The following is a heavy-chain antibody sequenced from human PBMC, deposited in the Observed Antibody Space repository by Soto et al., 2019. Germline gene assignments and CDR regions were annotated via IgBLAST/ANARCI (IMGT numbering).Heavy chain of an antibody. CDR2: IVVGSGNT. J-gene: IGHJ4*02. D-gene: IGHD3-3*01. CDR3: ARVTHYDFWSGPYYYFDY. Sequence: ASVKVSCKASGFTFTSSAVQWVRQARGQRLEWIGWIVVGSGNTNYAQKFQERVTMTRDMSTSTAYMELSSLRSEDTAVYYCARVTHYDFWSGPYYYFDYWGQGTLVTVSS. CDR1: GFTFTSSA. V-gene: IGHV1-58*01.